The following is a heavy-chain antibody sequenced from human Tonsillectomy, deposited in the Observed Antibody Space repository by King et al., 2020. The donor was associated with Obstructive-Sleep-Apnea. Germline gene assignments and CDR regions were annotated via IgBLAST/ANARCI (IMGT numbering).Heavy chain of an antibody. CDR1: GFTFSSYA. Sequence: VQLVESGGGVVQPGRSLRLSCAASGFTFSSYAMHWVRQAPGKGLEWVAVISYDGSNKYYADSVKGRFTISRDNSKNTLYLQMNSLRADDTAGYYCSRVMGGYCSGGSCYIPDYWGQGTLVTVSS. V-gene: IGHV3-30*04. CDR2: ISYDGSNK. J-gene: IGHJ4*02. CDR3: SRVMGGYCSGGSCYIPDY. D-gene: IGHD2-15*01.